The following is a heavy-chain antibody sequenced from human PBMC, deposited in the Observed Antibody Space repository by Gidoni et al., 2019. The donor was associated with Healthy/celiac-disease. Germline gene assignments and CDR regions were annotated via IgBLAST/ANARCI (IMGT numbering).Heavy chain of an antibody. CDR1: GFPFSSYS. D-gene: IGHD3-3*01. CDR3: ARDLDDFWSGYYTGVLDY. CDR2: SSSSSSYI. Sequence: EVQLVESGGGLVKPGGPLSLSCAASGFPFSSYSMHWVRQAPGKGLEWVSASSSSSSYIYYADAVKGRFTISRDNAKNSLYLQMNSLRAEDTAVYYCARDLDDFWSGYYTGVLDYWGQGTLVTVSS. V-gene: IGHV3-21*01. J-gene: IGHJ4*02.